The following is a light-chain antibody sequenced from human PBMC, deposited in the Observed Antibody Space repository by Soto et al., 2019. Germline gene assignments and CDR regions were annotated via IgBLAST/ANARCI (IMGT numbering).Light chain of an antibody. CDR1: SSNIGSAY. V-gene: IGLV1-47*01. J-gene: IGLJ2*01. CDR2: RNN. CDR3: AAWDDNLVV. Sequence: QSVLTQPPSASGTPGQTVTISCSGSSSNIGSAYIYWYQHLPGTAPKLLIYRNNQRPSGVPDRFSASKPGTSASLAISGLRSEDEADYYCAAWDDNLVVFGGGTKLTVL.